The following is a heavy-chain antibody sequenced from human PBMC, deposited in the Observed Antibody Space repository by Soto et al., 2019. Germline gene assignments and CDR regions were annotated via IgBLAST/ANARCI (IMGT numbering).Heavy chain of an antibody. CDR2: ISGSGSSST. V-gene: IGHV3-23*01. J-gene: IGHJ5*02. CDR3: AKYPIVGPDHSFNH. Sequence: GGSLRLSCAASGFTFSTYAMSWVRQAPGKGLEWVSAISGSGSSSTYYADSVKGRFTISRDNSKNTLYLQMNSLRAEDTAVYYCAKYPIVGPDHSFNHWGPGTLVTVS. CDR1: GFTFSTYA. D-gene: IGHD2-21*01.